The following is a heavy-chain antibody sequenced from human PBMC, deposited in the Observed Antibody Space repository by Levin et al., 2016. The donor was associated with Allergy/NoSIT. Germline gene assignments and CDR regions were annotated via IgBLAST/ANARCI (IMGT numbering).Heavy chain of an antibody. D-gene: IGHD2-21*02. CDR2: ISSGSSYI. V-gene: IGHV3-21*01. CDR3: VGDSLVRTV. Sequence: GESLKISCATTGFTFRSYGIHWVRQAPGKGLEWVSFISSGSSYIYYADSVEGRFTMSRDDAQDSVFLQMDGLRDEDTAIYYCVGDSLVRTVWGQGTLVTVSS. CDR1: GFTFRSYG. J-gene: IGHJ4*02.